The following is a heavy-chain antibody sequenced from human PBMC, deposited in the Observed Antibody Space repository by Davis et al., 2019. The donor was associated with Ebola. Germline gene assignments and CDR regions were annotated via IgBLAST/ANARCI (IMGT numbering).Heavy chain of an antibody. CDR3: AKAYYDYSNYGYYYYGMDV. Sequence: GESLKISCVASEFTFSRYSMNWVRQAPGKGLEWVSSISSTSSYIYYADSVKGRFTISRDNAKNSLYLQMNSLRAEDTALYYCAKAYYDYSNYGYYYYGMDVWGKGTTVTVSS. CDR1: EFTFSRYS. D-gene: IGHD4-11*01. CDR2: ISSTSSYI. J-gene: IGHJ6*04. V-gene: IGHV3-21*04.